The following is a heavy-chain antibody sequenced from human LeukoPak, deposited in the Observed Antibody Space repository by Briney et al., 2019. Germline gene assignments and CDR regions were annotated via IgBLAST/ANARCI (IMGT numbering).Heavy chain of an antibody. D-gene: IGHD3-10*01. J-gene: IGHJ3*02. CDR2: FDPEDGET. CDR3: ARGPIRFGELVGAFDI. V-gene: IGHV1-24*01. Sequence: GASVKVSCKVSGYTLTELSMHWVRQAPGKGLEWMGGFDPEDGETIYAQKFQGRVTMTEDTSTDTAYMELSSLRAEDTAVYYCARGPIRFGELVGAFDIWGQGTMVTVSS. CDR1: GYTLTELS.